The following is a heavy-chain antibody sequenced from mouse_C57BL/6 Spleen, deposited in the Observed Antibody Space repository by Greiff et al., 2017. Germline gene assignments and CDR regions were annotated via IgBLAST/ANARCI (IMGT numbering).Heavy chain of an antibody. CDR1: GYTFTSYW. J-gene: IGHJ2*01. CDR2: IYPGNSDT. V-gene: IGHV1-5*01. D-gene: IGHD1-1*01. CDR3: TISITTVVPLDY. Sequence: EVQRVESGTVLARPGASVKMSCKTSGYTFTSYWMHWVKQRPGQGLEWIGAIYPGNSDTSYNQKFKGKAKLTAVTSASTAYMELSSLTNEDSAVYYCTISITTVVPLDYWGQGTTLTVSS.